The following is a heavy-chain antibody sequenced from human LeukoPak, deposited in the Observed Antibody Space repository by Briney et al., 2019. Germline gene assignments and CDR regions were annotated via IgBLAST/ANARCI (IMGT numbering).Heavy chain of an antibody. D-gene: IGHD5-24*01. J-gene: IGHJ3*01. Sequence: GGSLRLSCAASGFTFTNYAMSWVRQAPGKGLEWVSGISGSGGSAHYADSVKGRFTISRDNAKNMLYLQLNGLRAEDTAVYFCGRGGDGIDVWGQGTTVIVSS. CDR1: GFTFTNYA. V-gene: IGHV3-23*01. CDR3: GRGGDGIDV. CDR2: ISGSGGSA.